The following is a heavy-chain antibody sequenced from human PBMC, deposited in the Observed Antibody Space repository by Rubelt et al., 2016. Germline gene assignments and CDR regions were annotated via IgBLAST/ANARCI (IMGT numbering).Heavy chain of an antibody. D-gene: IGHD2-2*02. Sequence: EVQLVESGGGLVKPGGSLRLSCAASGFTFSNYWMTWVRQAPGKGLQWVANTNQDGSAKSYVDSVKGRFAISRDNARNSLYLQMNSLRVEDTAVDYCAKDRARIPPGDTDYWGQGTLVTVSS. CDR1: GFTFSNYW. J-gene: IGHJ4*02. CDR2: TNQDGSAK. V-gene: IGHV3-7*04. CDR3: AKDRARIPPGDTDY.